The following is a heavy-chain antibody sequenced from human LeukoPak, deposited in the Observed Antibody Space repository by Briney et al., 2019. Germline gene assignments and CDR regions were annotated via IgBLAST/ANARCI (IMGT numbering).Heavy chain of an antibody. V-gene: IGHV1-18*01. CDR3: ARERYCSSTSCYYYYMDV. CDR1: GYTFTSYG. D-gene: IGHD2-2*01. Sequence: ASVKVSCKASGYTFTSYGISWVRQAPGQGLEWIGWISAYNGNTNYAQKLQGRVTMTTDTSTSTAYMELRSLRSDDTAVYYCARERYCSSTSCYYYYMDVWGKGTTVTVSS. J-gene: IGHJ6*03. CDR2: ISAYNGNT.